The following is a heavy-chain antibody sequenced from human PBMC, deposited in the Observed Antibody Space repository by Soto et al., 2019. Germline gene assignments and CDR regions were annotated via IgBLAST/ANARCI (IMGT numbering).Heavy chain of an antibody. D-gene: IGHD3-16*02. J-gene: IGHJ3*02. CDR2: IYYSGST. CDR3: ARDARGEGYDYVWGSYRSVAFDI. V-gene: IGHV4-31*03. Sequence: QVQLQESGPGLVKPSQTLSLTCTVSGGSISSGGYYWSWIRQHPGKGLEWIGYIYYSGSTYYNPSLKSRVTISVDTSKNQFSLKLSSVTAADTAVYYCARDARGEGYDYVWGSYRSVAFDIWGQGTMVTV. CDR1: GGSISSGGYY.